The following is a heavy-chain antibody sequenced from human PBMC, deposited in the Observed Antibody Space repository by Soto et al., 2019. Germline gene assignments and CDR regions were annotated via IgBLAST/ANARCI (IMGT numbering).Heavy chain of an antibody. Sequence: QVQLQESGPGLVKPSQTLSLTCTVSGDSITSGGYYWTWIRQHPGKGLEWIGYIYYSGVTYYIPSLNSRVTISVDTSKNQFIMKLSSVTAADTAMYYCARDLRGRRSGRFDRWGQGTLVTVSS. V-gene: IGHV4-31*03. CDR1: GDSITSGGYY. J-gene: IGHJ5*01. CDR2: IYYSGVT. CDR3: ARDLRGRRSGRFDR. D-gene: IGHD3-10*01.